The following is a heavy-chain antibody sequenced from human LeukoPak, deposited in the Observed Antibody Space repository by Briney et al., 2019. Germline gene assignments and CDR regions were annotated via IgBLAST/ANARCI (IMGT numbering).Heavy chain of an antibody. V-gene: IGHV4-4*07. CDR3: ARAGDYVWGSYRL. Sequence: SDTLSLTCTVPPGSISSYYWSWIRQPAGKGLEWIQRIYTSGSTNYHPPLKSRVTMSVDTSKNQFSLKLTSVTAADTAVYYCARAGDYVWGSYRLWGQGTLVTVSS. J-gene: IGHJ4*02. CDR2: IYTSGST. D-gene: IGHD3-16*02. CDR1: PGSISSYY.